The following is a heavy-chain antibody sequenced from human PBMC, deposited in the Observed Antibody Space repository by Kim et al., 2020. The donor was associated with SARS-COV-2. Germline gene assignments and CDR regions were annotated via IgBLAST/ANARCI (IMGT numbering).Heavy chain of an antibody. V-gene: IGHV4-59*08. D-gene: IGHD3-16*01. CDR3: ASLRGPSWGAHLFS. Sequence: SETLSLTCTVSGGSTSSYYWSWIRQAPGKGLEWIGCIFHTGITNYSPSLKSRVTLSVDTSKNPFSLKLYSVTAADTAVYYFASLRGPSWGAHLFSLGQGT. CDR1: GGSTSSYY. J-gene: IGHJ5*02. CDR2: IFHTGIT.